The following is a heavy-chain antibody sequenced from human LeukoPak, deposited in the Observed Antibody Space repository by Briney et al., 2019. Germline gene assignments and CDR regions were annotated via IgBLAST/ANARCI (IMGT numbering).Heavy chain of an antibody. CDR2: VSYDGSNK. V-gene: IGHV3-30*18. Sequence: AGSLRLSCAASGCTFSSNGMYWVRQAPPKGLEWVAVVSYDGSNKYYDDSLKSRFTISRDNSKNTLDLRRNILRAEDTAVYYRAKDQGDDWRDHLDYWGQGTLVTVSS. J-gene: IGHJ4*02. D-gene: IGHD2-21*02. CDR1: GCTFSSNG. CDR3: AKDQGDDWRDHLDY.